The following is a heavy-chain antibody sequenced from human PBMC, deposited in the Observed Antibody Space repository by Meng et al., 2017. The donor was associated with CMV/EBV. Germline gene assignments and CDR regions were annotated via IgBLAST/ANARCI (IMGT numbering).Heavy chain of an antibody. D-gene: IGHD3-9*01. J-gene: IGHJ5*02. CDR3: ARHHPRLRYFDWFPNWFDP. CDR1: ISSTSYY. Sequence: ISSTSYYWCWLRQPPGEGLEWIGSIYYSGSTYYNPSLQSRVTISVDTSKNQFSLKLSSVTAADTAVYYCARHHPRLRYFDWFPNWFDPWGQGTLVTVSS. CDR2: IYYSGST. V-gene: IGHV4-39*01.